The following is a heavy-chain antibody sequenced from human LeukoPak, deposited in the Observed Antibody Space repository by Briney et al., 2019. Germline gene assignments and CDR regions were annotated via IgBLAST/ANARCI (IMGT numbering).Heavy chain of an antibody. D-gene: IGHD1-1*01. CDR2: IHAGTGNT. J-gene: IGHJ5*02. V-gene: IGHV1-3*01. CDR1: GYTFISYA. CDR3: ARDITIGTTRFDP. Sequence: ASVKVSCKTSGYTFISYAIHWVRQAPGQRLEWMGWIHAGTGNTKYSQKFQGRVTITRDTSANTVYMELGRLRPEDTAVYYCARDITIGTTRFDPWGQGTLVTVSP.